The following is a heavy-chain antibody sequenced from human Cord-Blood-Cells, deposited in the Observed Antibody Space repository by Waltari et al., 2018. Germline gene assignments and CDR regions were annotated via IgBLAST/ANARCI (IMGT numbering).Heavy chain of an antibody. D-gene: IGHD6-13*01. CDR1: GGTFSSYA. Sequence: QVQLVQSGAEVKKPGSSVKVSCKASGGTFSSYAISWVRQAPGQGLEWMGGIIPSVGTANYAQKFQGRGTITADESTSTAYMELSSLRSEDTAVYYCARGIGKGIAAAGTLGYWGQGTLVTVSS. CDR3: ARGIGKGIAAAGTLGY. V-gene: IGHV1-69*01. J-gene: IGHJ4*02. CDR2: IIPSVGTA.